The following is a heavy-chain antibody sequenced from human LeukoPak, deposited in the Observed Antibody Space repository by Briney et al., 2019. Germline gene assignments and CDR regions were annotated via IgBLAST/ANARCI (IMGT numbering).Heavy chain of an antibody. CDR2: ISRGGSTT. CDR3: ARDSRSAFDN. Sequence: GGSLRLSCAASGFTFSDFYMNWIRQAPGKELEWVSYISRGGSTTYYADSVKGRFTISRDNAKNSLYLQMNSLRAEDTAVYYCARDSRSAFDNWGQGALVTVSS. V-gene: IGHV3-11*01. J-gene: IGHJ4*02. CDR1: GFTFSDFY.